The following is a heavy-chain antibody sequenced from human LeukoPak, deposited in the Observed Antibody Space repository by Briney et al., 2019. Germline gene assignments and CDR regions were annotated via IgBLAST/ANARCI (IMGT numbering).Heavy chain of an antibody. D-gene: IGHD6-19*01. Sequence: SETLSLTCTVSGGSINHYWCWIRQPAGKGLEWIGRIYSSGSANYSPSLKSRVSMSIDTSNNHFSLNLTSVTAADTALYFCARDVRYASGWSTPESWGQGTLVTVSS. J-gene: IGHJ5*02. CDR2: IYSSGSA. CDR3: ARDVRYASGWSTPES. CDR1: GGSINHY. V-gene: IGHV4-4*07.